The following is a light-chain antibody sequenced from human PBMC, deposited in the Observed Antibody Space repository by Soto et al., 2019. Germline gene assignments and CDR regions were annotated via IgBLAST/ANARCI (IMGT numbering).Light chain of an antibody. V-gene: IGLV1-44*01. CDR2: DNR. Sequence: QSALTQPPSASGTPGQRATFSCSRSSSNIQSNSLSWYQHLPITAPQLIISDNRRRPSEVPDRFSGSKPGTSASLAMRGLQSEDEATYFCAAWDVSLNGFVVGTGTKVTVL. J-gene: IGLJ1*01. CDR1: SSNIQSNS. CDR3: AAWDVSLNGFV.